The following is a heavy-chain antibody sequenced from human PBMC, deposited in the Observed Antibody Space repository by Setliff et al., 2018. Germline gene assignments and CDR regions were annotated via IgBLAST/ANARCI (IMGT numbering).Heavy chain of an antibody. CDR1: GGPFSGYY. V-gene: IGHV4-34*01. J-gene: IGHJ5*02. CDR3: ARAGPTVTFFRVLVISWWDP. D-gene: IGHD3-3*01. CDR2: INHSGST. Sequence: SETLSLTCAVYGGPFSGYYWSWIRQPPGKGLEWIGEINHSGSTNYNPSLKSRVTISVDTSKNQFSLKLSSVTAADTATYYCARAGPTVTFFRVLVISWWDPWGQGSLVTVSS.